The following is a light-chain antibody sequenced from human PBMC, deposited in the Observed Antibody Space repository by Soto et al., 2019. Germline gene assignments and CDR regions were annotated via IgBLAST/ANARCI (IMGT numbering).Light chain of an antibody. J-gene: IGKJ4*02. V-gene: IGKV3-11*01. Sequence: EMVLTQSPATLSLSPGERATLSCRASQSVTSYLAWYQQKPGQAPRLLIYDSFNRATGSPARFSGSGSGTDFTLTISSLEPEDFAVYYCQQRSSWPLTVGGGTKVEIK. CDR3: QQRSSWPLT. CDR2: DSF. CDR1: QSVTSY.